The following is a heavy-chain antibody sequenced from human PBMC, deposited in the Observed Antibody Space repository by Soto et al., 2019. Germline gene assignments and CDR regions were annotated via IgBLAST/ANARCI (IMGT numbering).Heavy chain of an antibody. CDR1: GFTFIGSA. D-gene: IGHD2-21*01. V-gene: IGHV3-73*01. Sequence: GGSLRLSCGASGFTFIGSAMHWVLQASWKGLEWVGRIRSKGNNYATVYGASLKGRFTISRDDAKNTAYLQMNSLRAEDTAMYYCAKVPLRPYYFDYWGPGTPVTVSS. CDR3: AKVPLRPYYFDY. CDR2: IRSKGNNYAT. J-gene: IGHJ4*02.